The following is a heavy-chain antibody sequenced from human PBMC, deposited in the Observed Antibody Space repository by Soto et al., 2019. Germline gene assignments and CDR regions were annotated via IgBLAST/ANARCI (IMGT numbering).Heavy chain of an antibody. V-gene: IGHV4-34*01. CDR1: GGSFSGYY. D-gene: IGHD6-6*01. J-gene: IGHJ5*02. Sequence: SETLSLTCAVYGGSFSGYYWSWIRQPPGKGLEWIGEINHSGSTNYNPSLKSRVTISVDTSKNQFSQKLSSVTAADTAVYYCARGRHSSSSNWFDPWGQGTLVTVSS. CDR3: ARGRHSSSSNWFDP. CDR2: INHSGST.